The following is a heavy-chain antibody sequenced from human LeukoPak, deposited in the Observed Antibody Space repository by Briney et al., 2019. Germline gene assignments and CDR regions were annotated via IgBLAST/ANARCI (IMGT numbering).Heavy chain of an antibody. J-gene: IGHJ6*02. D-gene: IGHD3-10*01. CDR3: ARGVYYGSGAMDV. CDR2: ISYGGDNE. CDR1: GFTFKTYT. Sequence: PGASLRLSCAASGFTFKTYTMHWVRQTPGKGLEWVALISYGGDNEDYADSVKGRFTVSRDNSKNTLYLQMNSLRGEDTAVYFCARGVYYGSGAMDVRGQGTTVTVSS. V-gene: IGHV3-30*14.